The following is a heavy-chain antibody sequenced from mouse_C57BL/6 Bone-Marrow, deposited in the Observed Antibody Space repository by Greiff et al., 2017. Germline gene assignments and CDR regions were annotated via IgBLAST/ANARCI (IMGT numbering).Heavy chain of an antibody. CDR3: AREYYVFMDY. J-gene: IGHJ4*01. V-gene: IGHV1-81*01. CDR2: IYPRSGST. Sequence: VQLQEPGAELARPGASVKLSCKASGYTFTSYGISWVKQRTGQGLEWIGDIYPRSGSTYYNEKFKGKATLTVDKYSSTAYMELRSLTSEDSAVYFYAREYYVFMDYWGQGTSVTVSS. CDR1: GYTFTSYG. D-gene: IGHD1-1*01.